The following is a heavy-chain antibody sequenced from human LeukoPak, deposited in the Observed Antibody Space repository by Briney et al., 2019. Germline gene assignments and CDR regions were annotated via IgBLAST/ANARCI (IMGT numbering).Heavy chain of an antibody. V-gene: IGHV3-21*01. D-gene: IGHD6-19*01. CDR2: ISSSSSYI. J-gene: IGHJ4*02. CDR3: ARDSSGWYEPDY. CDR1: GFTFSSYS. Sequence: GGSLRLSCAASGFTFSSYSMNWVRQAPGKGLEWVSSISSSSSYIYYADSVKGRFTISGDYAKNSLYLQMNSLRAEDTAVYYCARDSSGWYEPDYWGQGTLVTVSS.